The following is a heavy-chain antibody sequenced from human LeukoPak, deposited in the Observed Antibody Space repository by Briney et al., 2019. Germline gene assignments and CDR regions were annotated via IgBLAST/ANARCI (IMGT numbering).Heavy chain of an antibody. CDR3: VREAATDYYDSSGYYRQTEVFDA. V-gene: IGHV4-31*03. CDR1: GGSISNGDHY. D-gene: IGHD3-22*01. Sequence: SETLSLTCTVSGGSISNGDHYWSWIRQHPGKGLEWIGHIYYSGSTYYNPSLKSRGIISVETSKNQFSLKLSSVTAADTAVYYCVREAATDYYDSSGYYRQTEVFDAWGQGTMVTVSS. CDR2: IYYSGST. J-gene: IGHJ3*01.